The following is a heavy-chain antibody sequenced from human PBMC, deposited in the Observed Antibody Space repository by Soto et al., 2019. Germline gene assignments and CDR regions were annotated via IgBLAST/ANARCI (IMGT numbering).Heavy chain of an antibody. Sequence: QVQLVQSGAEVKKPGSSVKISCKASGGTFINCIFSWVRQAPGQGVEWMGGIIPMFGKANYAQKFQDRVTITADESTSTAYMELNSLRSEDTAVYYCVRRGPHWDSIALRRPDVLDVWGQGTMVTVSS. CDR2: IIPMFGKA. CDR3: VRRGPHWDSIALRRPDVLDV. D-gene: IGHD6-6*01. CDR1: GGTFINCI. V-gene: IGHV1-69*01. J-gene: IGHJ3*01.